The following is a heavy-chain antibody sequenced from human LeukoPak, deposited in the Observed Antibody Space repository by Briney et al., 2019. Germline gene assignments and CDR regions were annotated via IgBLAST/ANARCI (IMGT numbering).Heavy chain of an antibody. CDR2: ISDSGGST. J-gene: IGHJ6*03. CDR3: ARAARGDNYYYYYYMDV. V-gene: IGHV3-23*01. CDR1: GFTFSSYA. Sequence: GGSLRLSCAASGFTFSSYAMSWVRQAPGKGLEWVSAISDSGGSTYYADSVKGRFTISRDNAKNSLYLQMNSLRAEDTAVYYCARAARGDNYYYYYYMDVWGKGTTVTVSS. D-gene: IGHD4-17*01.